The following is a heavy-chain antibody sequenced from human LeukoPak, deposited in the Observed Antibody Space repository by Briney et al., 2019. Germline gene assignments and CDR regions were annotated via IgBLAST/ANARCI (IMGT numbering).Heavy chain of an antibody. D-gene: IGHD6-19*01. Sequence: SETLSLTCTVSGYSISSGYYWGWIRQPPGKGLEWIGSIYHSGSTYYNPSLKSRVTISVDTSKNQFSLKLSSVTAADTAVYYCARCPVMGSGWHDAFDIWGQGTMVTVSS. V-gene: IGHV4-38-2*02. CDR2: IYHSGST. CDR1: GYSISSGYY. J-gene: IGHJ3*02. CDR3: ARCPVMGSGWHDAFDI.